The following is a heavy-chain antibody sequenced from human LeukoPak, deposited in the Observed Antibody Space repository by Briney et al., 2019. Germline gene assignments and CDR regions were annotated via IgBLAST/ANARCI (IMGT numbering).Heavy chain of an antibody. V-gene: IGHV1-69*04. D-gene: IGHD6-13*01. Sequence: ASVKVSCKASGGTFSSYAISWVRQAPGQGLEWMGRIIPIFGIANYAQKFQGRVTITADKSTSTAYMELSSLRSEDMAVYYCARLVIAAAGPGDEAYYYYGMDVWGQGTTVTVSS. J-gene: IGHJ6*02. CDR2: IIPIFGIA. CDR3: ARLVIAAAGPGDEAYYYYGMDV. CDR1: GGTFSSYA.